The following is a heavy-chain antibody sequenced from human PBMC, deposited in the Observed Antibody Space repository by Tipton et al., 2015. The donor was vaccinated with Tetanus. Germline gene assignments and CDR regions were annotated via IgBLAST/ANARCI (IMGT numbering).Heavy chain of an antibody. D-gene: IGHD2-21*01. Sequence: GLVKPSETLSLICTVSGGSMNSYYWSWIRQPPGKGLEWIGYIYSTGSTNYNPSLKSGVTISLDTSKNQFSLKLTSVSAADTAVYYCARLTGHSMDVVDYYYFGMDVWGQGTKVTVSS. CDR2: IYSTGST. CDR1: GGSMNSYY. J-gene: IGHJ6*02. V-gene: IGHV4-59*01. CDR3: ARLTGHSMDVVDYYYFGMDV.